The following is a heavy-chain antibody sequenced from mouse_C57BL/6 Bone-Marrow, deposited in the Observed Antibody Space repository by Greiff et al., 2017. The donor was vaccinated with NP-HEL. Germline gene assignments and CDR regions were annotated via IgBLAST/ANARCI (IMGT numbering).Heavy chain of an antibody. CDR3: ERGYYSNNGAWVAY. V-gene: IGHV1-78*01. CDR2: IYPRDGST. J-gene: IGHJ3*01. Sequence: QVQLKQSDAELVKPGASVKISCKVSGYTFTDHTIHWMKQRPEQGLEWIGYIYPRDGSTKYNEKFKGKATLTADKSSSTAYMQLISLTSEDSAVYFGERGYYSNNGAWVAYWGQGTLVTVSA. D-gene: IGHD2-5*01. CDR1: GYTFTDHT.